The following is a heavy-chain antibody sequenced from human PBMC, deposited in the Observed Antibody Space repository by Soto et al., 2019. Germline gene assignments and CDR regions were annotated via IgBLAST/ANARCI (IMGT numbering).Heavy chain of an antibody. CDR2: INAGNGNT. Sequence: QVQLVQSGAEVKKPGASVKVSCKASGYTFTSYAMHWVRQAPGQRLEWMGWINAGNGNTKYSQKFQGRVTITRDTSARTAYMELSSLRAEDTAVYYCASDSSYQLLGGDDFDYWGQGTLVTVSS. D-gene: IGHD2-2*01. V-gene: IGHV1-3*01. J-gene: IGHJ4*02. CDR3: ASDSSYQLLGGDDFDY. CDR1: GYTFTSYA.